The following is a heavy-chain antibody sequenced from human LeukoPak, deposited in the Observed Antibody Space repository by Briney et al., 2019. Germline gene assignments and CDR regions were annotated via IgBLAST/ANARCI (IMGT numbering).Heavy chain of an antibody. Sequence: SETLSLTCTVFGGSISSGSYYWSWIRQPAGKGLEWIGRIYTSGSTNYNPSLKSRVTISVDTSKNQFSLKLSSVTAADTAVYYCAREVATIYYYYMDVWGKGTTVTISS. J-gene: IGHJ6*03. CDR3: AREVATIYYYYMDV. V-gene: IGHV4-61*02. CDR1: GGSISSGSYY. CDR2: IYTSGST. D-gene: IGHD5-24*01.